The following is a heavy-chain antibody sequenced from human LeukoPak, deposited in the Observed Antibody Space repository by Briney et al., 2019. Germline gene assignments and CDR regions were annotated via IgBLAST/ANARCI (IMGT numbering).Heavy chain of an antibody. CDR2: ISWNSGSI. J-gene: IGHJ4*02. Sequence: GGSLRLSCAASGFTFDDYAMHWVRQAPGKGLEWVSGISWNSGSIGYADSVKGRFTISRDNAKNSLYLQMNSLRAEDTALYYCAKGSSSGPWDYWGQGTLVTVSS. CDR1: GFTFDDYA. V-gene: IGHV3-9*01. CDR3: AKGSSSGPWDY. D-gene: IGHD6-19*01.